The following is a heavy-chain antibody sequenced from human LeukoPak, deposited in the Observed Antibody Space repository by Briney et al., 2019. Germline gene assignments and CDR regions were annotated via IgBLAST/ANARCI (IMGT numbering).Heavy chain of an antibody. V-gene: IGHV3-48*01. CDR2: ISSGSSTI. J-gene: IGHJ5*02. CDR3: ARQETGSCSTTSCYGSNWFDP. Sequence: GGSLRLSCAASGFTFSSYSMNWVRQAPGKGLEWVSYISSGSSTIYYADSVKGRFTISRDNTKNSLYLQMNSLRAEDTAVYYCARQETGSCSTTSCYGSNWFDPWGQGALVTVSS. CDR1: GFTFSSYS. D-gene: IGHD2-2*03.